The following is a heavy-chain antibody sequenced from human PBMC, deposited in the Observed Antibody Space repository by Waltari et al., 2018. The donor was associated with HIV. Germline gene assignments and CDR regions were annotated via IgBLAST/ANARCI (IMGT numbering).Heavy chain of an antibody. CDR3: AKDQGGATYIFDY. D-gene: IGHD1-26*01. CDR2: ILYDGSNK. J-gene: IGHJ4*02. CDR1: GFTFSSYG. Sequence: GGGVVQPGRSLRLSCAASGFTFSSYGMHWVRQAPGKGLEWVSVILYDGSNKYYADSVKGRFTISRDNSKNTLYLQMNSLRAEDTAVYYCAKDQGGATYIFDYWGQGTLVTVSS. V-gene: IGHV3-30*18.